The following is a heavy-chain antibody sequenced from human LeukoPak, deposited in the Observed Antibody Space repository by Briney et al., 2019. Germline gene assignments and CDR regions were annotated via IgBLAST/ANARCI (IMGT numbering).Heavy chain of an antibody. J-gene: IGHJ4*02. D-gene: IGHD1-26*01. CDR3: ARRGVVGPKVFDY. Sequence: GESLKISCEGSGYNFAYYWIGWVRQMPGKGLEWMGIIYPNDSDTRYSPSFQGQVTISADKSISTAYLQWSSLKASDTAMYYCARRGVVGPKVFDYWGQGTLVTVSS. CDR2: IYPNDSDT. CDR1: GYNFAYYW. V-gene: IGHV5-51*01.